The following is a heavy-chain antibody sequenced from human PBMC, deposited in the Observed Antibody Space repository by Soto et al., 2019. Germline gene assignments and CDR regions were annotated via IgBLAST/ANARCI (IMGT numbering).Heavy chain of an antibody. Sequence: EVQLVQSGAEVKKPGESLKISCKGSGYSFTSYWIGWVRQMPGKGLEWMGIIYPGDSDIRYSPSFQGQVTISADKSTSTAYLQCSSLKASDSDMYYCASLDNNALGDAFDIWGQGTMVTVSS. V-gene: IGHV5-51*03. CDR3: ASLDNNALGDAFDI. CDR2: IYPGDSDI. D-gene: IGHD3-16*01. CDR1: GYSFTSYW. J-gene: IGHJ3*02.